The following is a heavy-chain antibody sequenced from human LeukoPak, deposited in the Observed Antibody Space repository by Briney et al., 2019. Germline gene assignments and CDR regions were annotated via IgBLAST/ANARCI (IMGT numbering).Heavy chain of an antibody. CDR3: ARDLGSSWYGNFDY. V-gene: IGHV1-2*02. CDR2: INPNSGGT. CDR1: GYTFTGYY. Sequence: ASVKVSCKASGYTFTGYYMHWVRQAPGQGLEWMGWINPNSGGTNYAQKFQGRVTMTRDTSTSTAYMELSRLRSDDTAVYYCARDLGSSWYGNFDYWGQGTLVTVSS. D-gene: IGHD6-13*01. J-gene: IGHJ4*02.